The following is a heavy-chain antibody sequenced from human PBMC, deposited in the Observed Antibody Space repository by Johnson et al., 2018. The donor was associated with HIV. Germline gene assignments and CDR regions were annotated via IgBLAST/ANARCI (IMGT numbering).Heavy chain of an antibody. J-gene: IGHJ3*02. CDR2: IQYDGSNK. V-gene: IGHV3-30*02. CDR3: AKDNPRLGGAFDI. Sequence: VQLVESGGGVVQPGGSLRLSCAASGFTFSSYGMHWVRQAPGKGLEWVTFIQYDGSNKYYADSVKGRFTISRDNSKNTLYLQMNSLRAEDTAVYYCAKDNPRLGGAFDIWGQGTMVTVSS. CDR1: GFTFSSYG. D-gene: IGHD3-16*01.